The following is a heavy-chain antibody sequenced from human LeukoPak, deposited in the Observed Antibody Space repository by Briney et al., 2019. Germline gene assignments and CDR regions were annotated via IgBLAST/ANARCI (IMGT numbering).Heavy chain of an antibody. D-gene: IGHD6-19*01. V-gene: IGHV4-59*01. CDR3: ARGDFRMAWLH. CDR2: IYYSENT. Sequence: SETLSLTCTVSGGYISSYYWSWIRQPPGKGLEWIGHIYYSENTKYNPSLKRRVTISGDTSKNQFSLKLSSVTAADTAVYYCARGDFRMAWLHWGQGTLVTVSS. CDR1: GGYISSYY. J-gene: IGHJ4*02.